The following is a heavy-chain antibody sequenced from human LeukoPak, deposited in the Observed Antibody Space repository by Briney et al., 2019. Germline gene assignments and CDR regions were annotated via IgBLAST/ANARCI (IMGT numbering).Heavy chain of an antibody. J-gene: IGHJ4*02. Sequence: WETLSLTCTVSGGSISSYYWSWIRQPPGKGLEWIGYIYYSGSTNYNPSLKSRVTISVDTSKNQFSLKLSSVTAADTAVYYCARAPYCGGDCYSYFDYWGQGTLVT. D-gene: IGHD2-21*02. CDR3: ARAPYCGGDCYSYFDY. V-gene: IGHV4-59*01. CDR2: IYYSGST. CDR1: GGSISSYY.